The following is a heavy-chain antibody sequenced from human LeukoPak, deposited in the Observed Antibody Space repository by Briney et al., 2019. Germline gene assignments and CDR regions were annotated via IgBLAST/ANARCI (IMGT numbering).Heavy chain of an antibody. CDR1: GFTFDDYA. Sequence: GGSLRLSCAASGFTFDDYAMHWVRHAPGKGLEWVSGISWNSGSIGYADSVKGRFTISRDNAKNSLYLQMNSLRAEDTAVYYCAREYYDFWSGYYTNFDYWGQGTLVTVSS. D-gene: IGHD3-3*01. J-gene: IGHJ4*02. CDR2: ISWNSGSI. CDR3: AREYYDFWSGYYTNFDY. V-gene: IGHV3-9*01.